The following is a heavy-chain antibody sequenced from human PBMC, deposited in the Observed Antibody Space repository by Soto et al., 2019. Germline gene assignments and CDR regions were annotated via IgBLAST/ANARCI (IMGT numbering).Heavy chain of an antibody. CDR1: ESTFMNYG. D-gene: IGHD1-1*01. CDR3: VRMASSGTLNWFDP. V-gene: IGHV1-8*01. Sequence: ASVKVSCKASESTFMNYGISWLRQATGQGLEWMGWMNPNSGNTGYALKFQGRVSMTRNTSIYTVYLELSSLASDDTAVYYCVRMASSGTLNWFDPWGQGTLVTVS. CDR2: MNPNSGNT. J-gene: IGHJ5*02.